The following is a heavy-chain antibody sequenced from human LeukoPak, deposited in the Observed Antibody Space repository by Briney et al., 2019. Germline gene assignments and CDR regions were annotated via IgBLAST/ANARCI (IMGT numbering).Heavy chain of an antibody. CDR2: IFYTGGT. D-gene: IGHD3-3*01. Sequence: SETLSLICTVSGVSISSSSYYWGWIRQPPGKGLEGIGNIFYTGGTYYNPSLKSRVTMPKGTSRNHFSLELSSVTAADTAVYYCARRQLHYDFWSGDDWYFDLWGRGTLVTVSS. CDR3: ARRQLHYDFWSGDDWYFDL. V-gene: IGHV4-39*02. CDR1: GVSISSSSYY. J-gene: IGHJ2*01.